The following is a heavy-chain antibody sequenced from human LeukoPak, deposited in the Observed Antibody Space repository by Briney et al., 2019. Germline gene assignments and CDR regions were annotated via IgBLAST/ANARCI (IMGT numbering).Heavy chain of an antibody. V-gene: IGHV3-53*01. CDR3: ARGGDYGDYGDYFDY. Sequence: GGSLRLSCAASGFVVGGNYMSWVRQAPGKGLEWVSVIYSGGSTYYADSVKGRFTISRDNSKNTLYLQMNSLRAEDTAVYYCARGGDYGDYGDYFDYWGQGTLVTVSS. CDR1: GFVVGGNY. CDR2: IYSGGST. J-gene: IGHJ4*02. D-gene: IGHD4-17*01.